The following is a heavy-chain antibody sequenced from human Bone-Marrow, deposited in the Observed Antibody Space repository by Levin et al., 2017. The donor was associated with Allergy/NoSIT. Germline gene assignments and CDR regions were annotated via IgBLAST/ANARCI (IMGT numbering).Heavy chain of an antibody. CDR3: ARERGDLGAFDI. D-gene: IGHD3-10*01. CDR2: ITPIFGTA. V-gene: IGHV1-69*13. CDR1: GGTFSNSV. Sequence: SVKVSCTASGGTFSNSVINWVRQAPGQGLEWMGGITPIFGTASYAQKFQGRVTITADEFTSTAYMELSSLRSEDTAVYYCARERGDLGAFDIWGQGTMVTVSS. J-gene: IGHJ3*02.